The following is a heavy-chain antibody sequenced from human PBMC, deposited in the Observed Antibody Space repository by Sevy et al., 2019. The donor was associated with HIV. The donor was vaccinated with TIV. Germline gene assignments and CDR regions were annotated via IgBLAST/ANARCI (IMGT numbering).Heavy chain of an antibody. V-gene: IGHV3-23*01. CDR1: GFIFNSYA. J-gene: IGHJ4*02. CDR2: ISGRGGST. Sequence: GGCLRLSCAASGFIFNSYAMTWVRQAPGKGLEWVSGISGRGGSTYYADSVKGRFTLSRDNSRNTLYLEMNSLRAEDTAVYYCAKGYGSGSPPDYWGQGTLVTVSS. CDR3: AKGYGSGSPPDY. D-gene: IGHD3-10*01.